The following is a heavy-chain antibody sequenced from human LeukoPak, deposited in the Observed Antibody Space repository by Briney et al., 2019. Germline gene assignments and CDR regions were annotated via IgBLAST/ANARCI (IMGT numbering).Heavy chain of an antibody. D-gene: IGHD3-9*01. CDR1: GGSFSGYY. Sequence: SETLSLTCAVYGGSFSGYYWSWIRQPPGKGLEWIGEINHSGSTNYNPSLKSRVTISVDTSKNQFSLKVSSVTAADTAMYYCARLLYDVLTGYYSLNTFDIWGQGTMVTVSS. CDR3: ARLLYDVLTGYYSLNTFDI. J-gene: IGHJ3*02. V-gene: IGHV4-34*01. CDR2: INHSGST.